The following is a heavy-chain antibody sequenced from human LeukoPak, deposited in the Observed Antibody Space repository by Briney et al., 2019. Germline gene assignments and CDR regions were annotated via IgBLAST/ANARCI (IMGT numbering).Heavy chain of an antibody. D-gene: IGHD2-2*01. V-gene: IGHV1-2*02. CDR1: GYTFTGYY. J-gene: IGHJ4*02. CDR3: TTGKIYCSTTSCSDDY. CDR2: INPNSGGT. Sequence: ASVKVSCKASGYTFTGYYMHWVRQAPGQGLEWMGWINPNSGGTNYAQKFQGRVTMTEDTSTDTAYMELGSLRSDDTAVYYCTTGKIYCSTTSCSDDYWGQGTLVTVSS.